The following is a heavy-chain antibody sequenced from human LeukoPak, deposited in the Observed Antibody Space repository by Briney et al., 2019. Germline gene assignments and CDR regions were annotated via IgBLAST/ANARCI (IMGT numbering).Heavy chain of an antibody. CDR2: IYYSGST. CDR3: ATSGYNTITVDY. Sequence: PSETLSLTCTVSGGSISSSSYYWGWIRQPPGKGLEWIGSIYYSGSTYYNPSLKSRVTISVDTSKNQFSLKLSSVTAADTAVYYCATSGYNTITVDYWGQGTLVTVSS. J-gene: IGHJ4*02. CDR1: GGSISSSSYY. V-gene: IGHV4-39*01. D-gene: IGHD1-14*01.